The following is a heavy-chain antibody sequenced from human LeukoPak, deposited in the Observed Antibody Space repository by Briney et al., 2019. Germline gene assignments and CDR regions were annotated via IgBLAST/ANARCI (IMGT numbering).Heavy chain of an antibody. J-gene: IGHJ3*02. CDR2: INSNSGGT. V-gene: IGHV1-2*02. CDR1: GYTFTGYY. Sequence: ASVKVSCKASGYTFTGYYMHWVRQAPGQGLEWMGWINSNSGGTNYAQKFQGRVTMTRDTSISTAYMELSRLRSDDTALFYCARLSGSNDAFDIWGQGTMVTVSS. D-gene: IGHD1-26*01. CDR3: ARLSGSNDAFDI.